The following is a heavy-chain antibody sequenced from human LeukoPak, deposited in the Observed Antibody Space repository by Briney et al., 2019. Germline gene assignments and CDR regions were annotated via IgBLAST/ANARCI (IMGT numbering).Heavy chain of an antibody. Sequence: GGSLRLSCAASGFTFSSYSMNWVRQAPGKGLEWVSSISSSSSYIYYADSVKGRFTISRDNAKNSLYLQMNSLRAEDTAVYYCARDRHEYTTCWFDPWGQGTLVTVSS. D-gene: IGHD6-6*01. V-gene: IGHV3-21*01. CDR2: ISSSSSYI. CDR1: GFTFSSYS. J-gene: IGHJ5*02. CDR3: ARDRHEYTTCWFDP.